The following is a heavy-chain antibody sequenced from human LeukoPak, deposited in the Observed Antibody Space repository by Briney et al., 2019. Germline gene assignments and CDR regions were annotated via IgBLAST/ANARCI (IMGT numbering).Heavy chain of an antibody. CDR2: IYSGGST. J-gene: IGHJ4*02. Sequence: PGGSLRLSCAASGFTVSSNYMSWVRQAPGKGLEWVSIIYSGGSTFYADSVKGRFTISRDNSKNTLYLQMNSLRAEDTAVYYCAKDLFSLLPDYWGQGTLVTVSS. V-gene: IGHV3-53*01. D-gene: IGHD2-15*01. CDR3: AKDLFSLLPDY. CDR1: GFTVSSNY.